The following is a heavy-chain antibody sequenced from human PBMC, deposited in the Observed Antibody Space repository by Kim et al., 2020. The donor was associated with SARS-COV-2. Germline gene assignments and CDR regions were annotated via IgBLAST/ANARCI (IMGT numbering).Heavy chain of an antibody. CDR2: FDPEDGGT. D-gene: IGHD3-3*01. CDR3: ATSITIFGGFDP. V-gene: IGHV1-24*01. CDR1: GYTLTELS. Sequence: ASVKVSCKVSGYTLTELSMHWVRQAPGKGLEWMGGFDPEDGGTIYAQKFQGRVTMTEDTSTDTAYMELSSLRSEDTAVYYCATSITIFGGFDPWGQGTLVTVSS. J-gene: IGHJ5*02.